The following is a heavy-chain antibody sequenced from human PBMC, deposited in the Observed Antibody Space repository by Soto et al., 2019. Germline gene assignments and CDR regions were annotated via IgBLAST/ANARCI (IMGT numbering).Heavy chain of an antibody. CDR3: ARSYASGKTDV. D-gene: IGHD3-10*01. Sequence: EVQLVESGGGLVKPGGSLRLSCAASGFSFSSYSMNWVRQAPGKGLEWVSSISSSSSSIYYADSAKGRFTISRDNAKNSLYLQINNLRVEDTAVYYCARSYASGKTDVWGQGTTVTVSS. V-gene: IGHV3-21*01. J-gene: IGHJ6*02. CDR1: GFSFSSYS. CDR2: ISSSSSSI.